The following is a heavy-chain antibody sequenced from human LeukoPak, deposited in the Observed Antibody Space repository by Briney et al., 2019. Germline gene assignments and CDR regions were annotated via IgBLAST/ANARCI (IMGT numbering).Heavy chain of an antibody. CDR3: ARDRSITMVRGVIIGPYYYYYMDV. D-gene: IGHD3-10*01. CDR2: INHSGST. Sequence: SETLSLTCAVYGGSFSGYYWSWIRKPPGKGLEWIGEINHSGSTNYNPSLKSRVTISVDTSKNQFSLKLSSVTAADTAVYYCARDRSITMVRGVIIGPYYYYYMDVWGKGTTVTISS. V-gene: IGHV4-34*01. CDR1: GGSFSGYY. J-gene: IGHJ6*03.